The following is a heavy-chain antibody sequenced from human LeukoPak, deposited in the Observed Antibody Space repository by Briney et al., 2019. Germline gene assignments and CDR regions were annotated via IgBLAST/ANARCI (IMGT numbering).Heavy chain of an antibody. V-gene: IGHV3-30*04. Sequence: GGSLRLSCAASRFTFSTYAMPWVRQAPGKGLEWVAVISYGGRNKDYADSVKGRFTISRDNSKKTMYLQMNSLRPEDTAVYYCARGAHYDDYGGGYFDYWGQGTLVTVSS. CDR2: ISYGGRNK. CDR1: RFTFSTYA. J-gene: IGHJ4*02. D-gene: IGHD4-17*01. CDR3: ARGAHYDDYGGGYFDY.